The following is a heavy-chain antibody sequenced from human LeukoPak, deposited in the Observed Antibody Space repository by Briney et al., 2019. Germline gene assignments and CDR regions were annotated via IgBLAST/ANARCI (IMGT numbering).Heavy chain of an antibody. D-gene: IGHD3-16*01. CDR2: IYYSGST. V-gene: IGHV4-59*01. CDR3: ARGDYVWGRIGLYYFDY. CDR1: GGSISSYY. J-gene: IGHJ4*02. Sequence: PSETLSLTCTVSGGSISSYYWSWIRQPPGKGLEWVGYIYYSGSTNYNPSLKSRVTISVDTSKNQFSLKLSSVTAADTAVYYCARGDYVWGRIGLYYFDYWGQGTLVTVSS.